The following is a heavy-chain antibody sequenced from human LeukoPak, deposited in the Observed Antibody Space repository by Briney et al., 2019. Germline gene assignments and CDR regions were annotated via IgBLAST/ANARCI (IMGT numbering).Heavy chain of an antibody. CDR3: ARVPSSSDAFDI. J-gene: IGHJ3*02. CDR2: IYYSGST. V-gene: IGHV4-31*03. CDR1: GGSISSGGYY. Sequence: PSETLSLTCTVSGGSISSGGYYWSWIRQHPGKGLEWIGYIYYSGSTYYNPSLKSRVTISVDRSKNQFSLKLSSVTAADTAVYYCARVPSSSDAFDIWGQGTMVTVSS.